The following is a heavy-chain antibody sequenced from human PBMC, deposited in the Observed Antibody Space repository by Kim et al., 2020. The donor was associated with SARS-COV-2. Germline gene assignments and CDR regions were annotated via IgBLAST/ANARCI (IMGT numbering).Heavy chain of an antibody. D-gene: IGHD6-13*01. Sequence: GRSLRLSCAASGFTFSSYGMHWVRQAPGKGLEWVAVISYDGSNKYYADSVKGRFTISRDNSKNTLYLQMNSLRAEDTAVYYCAKDPIAAPGDYYYYYYG. CDR1: GFTFSSYG. V-gene: IGHV3-30*18. CDR3: AKDPIAAPGDYYYYYYG. J-gene: IGHJ6*01. CDR2: ISYDGSNK.